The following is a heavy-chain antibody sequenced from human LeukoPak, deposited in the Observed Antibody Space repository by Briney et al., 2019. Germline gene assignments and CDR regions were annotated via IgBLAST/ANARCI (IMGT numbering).Heavy chain of an antibody. Sequence: ASVKVSCMASGYTFTGYYMHWVRQAPGQGLEWMGWINPNSGGTNYAQKFQGRVTMTRDTSISTAYMELSRLRSDDTAVYYCARDTGAARLWFDPWGQGTLVTVSS. CDR1: GYTFTGYY. CDR2: INPNSGGT. J-gene: IGHJ5*02. CDR3: ARDTGAARLWFDP. D-gene: IGHD6-6*01. V-gene: IGHV1-2*02.